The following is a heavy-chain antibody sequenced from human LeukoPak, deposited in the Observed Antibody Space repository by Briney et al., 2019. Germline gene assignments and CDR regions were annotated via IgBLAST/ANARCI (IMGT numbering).Heavy chain of an antibody. Sequence: PGGSLRLSCAASGFTFFQHGFHWVRQPPGKGLEWVALIGVDGSKKYYADSLKDRITISRDNSKNTLYLQMNSLRVEDTAVYYCVVVLVPAAVWQFDLWGRGTLVTVSS. D-gene: IGHD2-2*01. V-gene: IGHV3-33*03. J-gene: IGHJ2*01. CDR1: GFTFFQHG. CDR2: IGVDGSKK. CDR3: VVVLVPAAVWQFDL.